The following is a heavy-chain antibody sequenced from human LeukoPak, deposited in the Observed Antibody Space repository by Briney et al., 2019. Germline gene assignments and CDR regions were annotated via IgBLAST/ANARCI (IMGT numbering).Heavy chain of an antibody. CDR1: GFTFSSYG. Sequence: PGGSLRLSCAASGFTFSSYGMHWVRQAPGKGLEWAAVIWCDGSNKYYADSVKGRFTISRDNSKNTLYLQMNSLRAEDTAVYYCAREAYSNLGDGGAWFDYWGQGTLVTVSS. V-gene: IGHV3-33*01. J-gene: IGHJ4*02. CDR3: AREAYSNLGDGGAWFDY. D-gene: IGHD3-16*01. CDR2: IWCDGSNK.